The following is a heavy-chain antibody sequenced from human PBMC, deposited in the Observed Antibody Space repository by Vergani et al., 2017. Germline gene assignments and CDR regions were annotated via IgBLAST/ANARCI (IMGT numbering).Heavy chain of an antibody. CDR1: GFIFNYYG. D-gene: IGHD1-26*01. J-gene: IGHJ4*02. V-gene: IGHV3-30*02. Sequence: QVHLVESGGGVVQPGGSLRLSCAASGFIFNYYGINWVRRAPGKGLEWVSFIRSDGGSEMYADSVRGRFTISRYNSKNTVSLEMLSLRTEDTAVYYCAKGHSGQIGSPHDYYFDYWGQGTLVTVSS. CDR2: IRSDGGSE. CDR3: AKGHSGQIGSPHDYYFDY.